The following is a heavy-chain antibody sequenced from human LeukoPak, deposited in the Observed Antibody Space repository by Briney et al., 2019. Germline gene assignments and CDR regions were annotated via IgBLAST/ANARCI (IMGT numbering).Heavy chain of an antibody. D-gene: IGHD2-2*01. Sequence: SVKVSCKASGGTFSCYAISWVRQAPGQGLEWMGGIIPIFGTANYAQKFQGRVTITTDESTSTAYMELSSLRSEDTAVYYCAGGGAVVPAARWFDPWGQGTLVTVSS. J-gene: IGHJ5*02. CDR2: IIPIFGTA. V-gene: IGHV1-69*05. CDR3: AGGGAVVPAARWFDP. CDR1: GGTFSCYA.